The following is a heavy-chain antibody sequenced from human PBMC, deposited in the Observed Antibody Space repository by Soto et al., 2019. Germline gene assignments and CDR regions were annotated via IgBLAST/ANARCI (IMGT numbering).Heavy chain of an antibody. Sequence: SLSCAASGFTFTRYSMNWVRQAPGKGLEWVSSISSTTNYIYYGDSMKGRFTISRDNAKNSLYLEMNSLRAEDTAVYYCARESEDLTSNFDYWGQGXLVTVYS. CDR3: ARESEDLTSNFDY. V-gene: IGHV3-21*06. CDR2: ISSTTNYI. J-gene: IGHJ4*02. CDR1: GFTFTRYS.